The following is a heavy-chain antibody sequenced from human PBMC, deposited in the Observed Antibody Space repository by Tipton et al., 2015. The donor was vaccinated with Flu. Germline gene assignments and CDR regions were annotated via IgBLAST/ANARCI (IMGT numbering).Heavy chain of an antibody. Sequence: SLRLSCSASGFTFSDQYFDWVRQGPGKGPEWVGRIRNNAHSHSTEYAASVKGRFTISRDDSKKSLFLQMNSLRSDDTAVYYCAILGGWVGETHPLDRWGQGTLVTVSS. J-gene: IGHJ5*02. CDR2: IRNNAHSHST. CDR3: AILGGWVGETHPLDR. V-gene: IGHV3-72*01. CDR1: GFTFSDQY. D-gene: IGHD1-26*01.